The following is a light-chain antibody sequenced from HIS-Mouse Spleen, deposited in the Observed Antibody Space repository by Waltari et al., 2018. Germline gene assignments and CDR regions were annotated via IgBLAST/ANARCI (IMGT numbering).Light chain of an antibody. Sequence: QSALTQPRSVSGSPGQSVTISCTGTSSDVGGYNEVPWYQQHPGKAPKLMIYDVSKRPSGVPDRFSGSKSGNTASLTISGLQAEDEADYYCCSYAGSYSYVFGTGTKVTVL. CDR3: CSYAGSYSYV. CDR2: DVS. V-gene: IGLV2-11*01. CDR1: SSDVGGYNE. J-gene: IGLJ1*01.